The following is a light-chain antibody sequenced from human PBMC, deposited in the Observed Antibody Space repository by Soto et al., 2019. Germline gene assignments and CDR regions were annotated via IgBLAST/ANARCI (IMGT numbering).Light chain of an antibody. Sequence: IQMTQSPSTLSASVGDTVTITCRASQTISVSLAWYRQKPGKAPNLLIYDASTLQEGVPSRFSGSGSGTEFTLTVTRLQPDDFATYYCQQYNSYSRTFGQGTKLEIK. CDR1: QTISVS. V-gene: IGKV1-5*01. CDR2: DAS. CDR3: QQYNSYSRT. J-gene: IGKJ2*01.